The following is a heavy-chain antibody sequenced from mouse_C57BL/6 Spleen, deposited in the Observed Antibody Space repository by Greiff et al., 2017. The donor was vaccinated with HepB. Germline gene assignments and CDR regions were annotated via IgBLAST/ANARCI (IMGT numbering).Heavy chain of an antibody. CDR2: IDPSDSYT. CDR1: GYTFTSYW. Sequence: VQLQQPGAELVRPGPSVKLSCKASGYTFTSYWMHWVKQRPGQGLEWIGVIDPSDSYTNYNQKFKGKATLTVDTSSSTAYMQLSSLTSEDSAVYYCARRGVERDYFDYWGQGTTLTVSS. D-gene: IGHD1-1*01. V-gene: IGHV1-59*01. CDR3: ARRGVERDYFDY. J-gene: IGHJ2*01.